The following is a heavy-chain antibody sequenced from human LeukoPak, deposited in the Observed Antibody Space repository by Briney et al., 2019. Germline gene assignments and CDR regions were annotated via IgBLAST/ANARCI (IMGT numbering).Heavy chain of an antibody. J-gene: IGHJ4*02. CDR3: ARDGVAGPFDY. V-gene: IGHV3-48*03. CDR2: ISSSGSTT. CDR1: GFTFSSYE. Sequence: GGSLRLSCAASGFTFSSYEMNGVRQAPGKGLEWVSYISSSGSTTYYADSVKGRFTISRDNAKNSLYLQMNSLRAEDTAVYYCARDGVAGPFDYWGQGTLVTVSS. D-gene: IGHD6-19*01.